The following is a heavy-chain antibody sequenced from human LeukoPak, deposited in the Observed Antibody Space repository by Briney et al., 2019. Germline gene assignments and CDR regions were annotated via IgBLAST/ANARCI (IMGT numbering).Heavy chain of an antibody. J-gene: IGHJ4*02. Sequence: SETLSLTCTVSGGSISSGGYYWSWVRQHPGEGLEWIGYIYYSGSTYYNPSLKSRVTISVDTSKNQFSLKLSSVTAADTAVYYCAILSRSTSADYWGQGTLVTVSS. V-gene: IGHV4-31*03. CDR2: IYYSGST. CDR3: AILSRSTSADY. CDR1: GGSISSGGYY. D-gene: IGHD2-2*01.